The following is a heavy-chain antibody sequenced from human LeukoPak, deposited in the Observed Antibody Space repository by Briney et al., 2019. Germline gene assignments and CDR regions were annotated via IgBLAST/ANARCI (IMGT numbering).Heavy chain of an antibody. J-gene: IGHJ4*02. V-gene: IGHV3-23*01. D-gene: IGHD2-2*02. CDR3: AKRGLLGYCSSTSCYTPGY. CDR2: ISGSGGST. CDR1: GFTFSSYA. Sequence: GGSLRLSCAASGFTFSSYAMSWVRQAPGKGLEWVSAISGSGGSTYYADSVKGWFIISRDNSKNTLYLQMNSLRAEDTAVYYCAKRGLLGYCSSTSCYTPGYWGQGTLVTVSS.